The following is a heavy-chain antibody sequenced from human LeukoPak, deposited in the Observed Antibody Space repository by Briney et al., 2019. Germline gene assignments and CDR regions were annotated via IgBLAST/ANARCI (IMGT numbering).Heavy chain of an antibody. Sequence: GASVNVSCKASGYTFTGYYMHWVRQAPGQGLEWMGWINPNSGGTNYAQKFQGRVTMTRDTSISTTYMELSRLRSDDTAVYYCARSPGGYCSSTSCYYMDVWGKGTTVTVSS. D-gene: IGHD2-2*01. CDR1: GYTFTGYY. CDR2: INPNSGGT. V-gene: IGHV1-2*02. CDR3: ARSPGGYCSSTSCYYMDV. J-gene: IGHJ6*03.